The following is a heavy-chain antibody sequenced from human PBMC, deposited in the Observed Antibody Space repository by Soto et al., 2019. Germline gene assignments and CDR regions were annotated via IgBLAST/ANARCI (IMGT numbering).Heavy chain of an antibody. V-gene: IGHV3-7*01. CDR1: GFTFTSYW. J-gene: IGHJ6*02. D-gene: IGHD3-10*01. CDR2: INQDGSEK. CDR3: ARDQRGGSYGMDV. Sequence: EEQLVESGGALVLPGESLRLSCAASGFTFTSYWMSWVRQAPGKGLEWVAIINQDGSEKNSVASVKGRFTISRDNAKTSVYPEMTSRRVEDTAVYYWARDQRGGSYGMDVWGQGTTVTVS.